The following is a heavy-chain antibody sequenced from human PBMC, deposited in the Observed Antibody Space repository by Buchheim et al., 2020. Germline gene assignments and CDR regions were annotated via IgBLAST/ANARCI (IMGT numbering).Heavy chain of an antibody. CDR2: ISYDGSNK. D-gene: IGHD4-17*01. Sequence: QVQLVESGGGVVQPGRSLRLSCAASGFTFSSYDMHWVRQAPGKGLEWVAVISYDGSNKYYTDSVKGRFTISRDNSKNPLYLQMSSLRAEDTAVYYCASPAGYAYGDSSLDYWGQGTL. CDR3: ASPAGYAYGDSSLDY. V-gene: IGHV3-30*03. J-gene: IGHJ4*02. CDR1: GFTFSSYD.